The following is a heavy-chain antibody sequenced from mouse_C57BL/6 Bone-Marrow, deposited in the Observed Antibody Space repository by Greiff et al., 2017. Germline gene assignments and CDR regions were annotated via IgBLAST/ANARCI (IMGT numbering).Heavy chain of an antibody. CDR2: IHPNSGST. CDR1: GYTFTTYW. J-gene: IGHJ1*03. D-gene: IGHD1-1*01. Sequence: QVQLQQPGAELVKPGASVKLSCKASGYTFTTYWMHWVKQRPGQGLEWIGMIHPNSGSTNYNEKFKSKATLTVDKSSSTAYMQRSSLTSEDSAVYYCARVTTVVATGYFDVWGTGTTVTVSS. CDR3: ARVTTVVATGYFDV. V-gene: IGHV1-64*01.